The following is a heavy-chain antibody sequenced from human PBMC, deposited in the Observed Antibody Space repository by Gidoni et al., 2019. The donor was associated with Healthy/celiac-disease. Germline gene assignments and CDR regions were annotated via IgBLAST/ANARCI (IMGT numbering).Heavy chain of an antibody. CDR2: IYHSGST. CDR3: ARVPIAAAGTSY. J-gene: IGHJ4*02. D-gene: IGHD6-13*01. Sequence: QVQLQESGPGLVKPSETLSLTCTVSGYSISSGYYWGWIRQPPGKGLEWIGSIYHSGSTYYNPSLKSRVTISVDTSKNQCSLKLSSVTAADTAVYYCARVPIAAAGTSYWGQGTLVTVSS. CDR1: GYSISSGYY. V-gene: IGHV4-38-2*02.